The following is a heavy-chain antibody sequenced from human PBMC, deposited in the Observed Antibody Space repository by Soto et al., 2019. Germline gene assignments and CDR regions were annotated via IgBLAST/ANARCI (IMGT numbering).Heavy chain of an antibody. D-gene: IGHD3-22*01. V-gene: IGHV3-21*01. Sequence: AVGSLRLSCAASGFTFSSYSMNWVSQAPGKGLEWVSSISSSSSYIYYADSVKGRFTISRDNAKNSLYLQMNSLRAEDTAVYYCARHLAMGASGYYRSFDYWGQGTLVTVSS. CDR3: ARHLAMGASGYYRSFDY. CDR2: ISSSSSYI. J-gene: IGHJ4*02. CDR1: GFTFSSYS.